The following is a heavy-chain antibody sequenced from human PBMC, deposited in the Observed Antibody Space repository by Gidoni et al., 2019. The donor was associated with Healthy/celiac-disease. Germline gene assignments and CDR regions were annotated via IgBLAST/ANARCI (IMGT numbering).Heavy chain of an antibody. Sequence: QVQLQESGPGLVKPSETLSLTCTVSGGSISSYYWSWIRQPPGKGLEWIGYIYYSGSTNYNPSLKSRVTISVDTSKNQFSLKLSSVTAADTAVYYCARYTRGNADAFDIWGQGTMVTVSS. CDR1: GGSISSYY. CDR3: ARYTRGNADAFDI. V-gene: IGHV4-59*01. D-gene: IGHD6-19*01. J-gene: IGHJ3*02. CDR2: IYYSGST.